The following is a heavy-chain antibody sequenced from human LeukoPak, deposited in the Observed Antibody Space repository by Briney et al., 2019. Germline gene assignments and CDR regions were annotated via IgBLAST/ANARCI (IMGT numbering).Heavy chain of an antibody. CDR3: ARAVTIFERRAFDI. CDR2: IIPIFGTA. Sequence: SVKVSCKASGGTFSSYAISWVRQAPGQGLEWMGGIIPIFGTANYAQKFQGRVTITTDESTSTAYMELSSLRSEDTAVYYCARAVTIFERRAFDIWGQGTMVTVSS. J-gene: IGHJ3*02. CDR1: GGTFSSYA. D-gene: IGHD3-3*01. V-gene: IGHV1-69*05.